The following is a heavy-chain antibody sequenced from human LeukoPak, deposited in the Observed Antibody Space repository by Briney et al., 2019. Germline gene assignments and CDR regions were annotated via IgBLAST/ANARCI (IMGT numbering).Heavy chain of an antibody. CDR3: ARDVGSRAVADSGLLH. J-gene: IGHJ4*02. D-gene: IGHD6-19*01. Sequence: GASVKVSCKASEYTLSSNYVHWVRQAPGQGLEWMGVIDPSGGTTSYAQKFQGRVTMTRDMSTSTVYMELSSLRSEDTAVYYCARDVGSRAVADSGLLHWGQGALVTVSS. V-gene: IGHV1-46*01. CDR2: IDPSGGTT. CDR1: EYTLSSNY.